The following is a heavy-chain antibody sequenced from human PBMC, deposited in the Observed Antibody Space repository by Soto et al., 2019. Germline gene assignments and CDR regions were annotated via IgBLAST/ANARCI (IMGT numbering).Heavy chain of an antibody. CDR2: IYSDRST. CDR3: ARWYNWSGERAFDI. CDR1: GFTVSSNY. Sequence: EVQLVESGGDLVQPGGSLRLSCAASGFTVSSNYMSWVRQAPGKGLEWVSVIYSDRSTYYADSVKGRFTISRHDSKNTLYLQMNSLRAEDTAVYYCARWYNWSGERAFDIWGQGTMVTVSS. V-gene: IGHV3-53*04. D-gene: IGHD1-1*01. J-gene: IGHJ3*02.